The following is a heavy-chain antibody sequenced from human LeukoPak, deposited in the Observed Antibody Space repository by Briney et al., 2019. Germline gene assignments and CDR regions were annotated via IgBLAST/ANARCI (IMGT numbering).Heavy chain of an antibody. D-gene: IGHD1-26*01. V-gene: IGHV3-23*01. Sequence: PGGSLSLSWAASGFTFRSYAMSWVRQAPGKGLEWVSAISGSGGSTYYADSVKGRFTISRDNSKNTLYLQMNSLRAEDTAVYYCAKDQSGSYLEGAFDIWGQGTMVTVSS. CDR1: GFTFRSYA. CDR2: ISGSGGST. J-gene: IGHJ3*02. CDR3: AKDQSGSYLEGAFDI.